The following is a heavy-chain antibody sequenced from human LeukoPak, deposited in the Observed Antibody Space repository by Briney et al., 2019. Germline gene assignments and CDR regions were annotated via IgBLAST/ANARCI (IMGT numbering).Heavy chain of an antibody. D-gene: IGHD2-21*02. CDR3: ARAYCGGDCYYYYYGMDV. V-gene: IGHV3-53*01. Sequence: GGSLRLSCAASGFTVSSNYMSWVRQAPGKGLEWVSVIYSGGSTYYADSVKGRFTISRDNSKNTLYLQMNSLRAEDTAVYYCARAYCGGDCYYYYYGMDVWXXXTTVTVSS. CDR2: IYSGGST. J-gene: IGHJ6*02. CDR1: GFTVSSNY.